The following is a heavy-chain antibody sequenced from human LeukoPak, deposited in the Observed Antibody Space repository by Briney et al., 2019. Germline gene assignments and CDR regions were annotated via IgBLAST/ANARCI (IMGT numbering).Heavy chain of an antibody. CDR1: GGSISSYY. CDR2: IHYSGST. D-gene: IGHD3-3*01. Sequence: PSETLSLTCTVSGGSISSYYWSWIRQPPGKGLEWIGYIHYSGSTNNNPSLKSRVTISVDTSKNQFSLKLSSVTAADTAVYYCASHQYYDLPGGAFDIWGQGTMVTVSS. V-gene: IGHV4-59*08. CDR3: ASHQYYDLPGGAFDI. J-gene: IGHJ3*02.